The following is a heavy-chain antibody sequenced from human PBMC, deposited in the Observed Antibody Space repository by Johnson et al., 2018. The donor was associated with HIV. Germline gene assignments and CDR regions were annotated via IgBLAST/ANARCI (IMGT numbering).Heavy chain of an antibody. CDR3: AKDDNLGVWYSDAFDV. J-gene: IGHJ3*01. D-gene: IGHD6-19*01. CDR2: IAHDESIT. Sequence: QVQLVVSGGGVVRPGESLRLSCAASGFTFADYGMHWVRQPPGKGLEWVAFIAHDESITHYADSVKGRFPMSRDNSKNTLYLQMKSLRPEDTSIYYCAKDDNLGVWYSDAFDVWGQGTVVTVSS. V-gene: IGHV3-30*02. CDR1: GFTFADYG.